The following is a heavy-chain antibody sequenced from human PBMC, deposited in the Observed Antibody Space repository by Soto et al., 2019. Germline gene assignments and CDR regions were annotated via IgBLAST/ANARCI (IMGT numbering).Heavy chain of an antibody. CDR3: AKDAVYKDGLWLMDS. CDR2: IVGSGSQI. CDR1: GFTISTFA. V-gene: IGHV3-23*01. Sequence: EVQLLESGGGLVQPGGSLRLSCAASGFTISTFAMTWVRQAPGKGLECVSGIVGSGSQIHCADSVKGRFTISKDNSKNTVYLQMNSLRDEDTAVYYCAKDAVYKDGLWLMDSWGQGTLVTVSS. D-gene: IGHD2-21*01. J-gene: IGHJ1*01.